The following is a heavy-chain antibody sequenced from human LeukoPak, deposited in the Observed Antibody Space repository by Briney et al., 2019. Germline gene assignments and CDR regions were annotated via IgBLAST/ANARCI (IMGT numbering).Heavy chain of an antibody. CDR3: ARDGNLVVPAVNYYYYYMDV. Sequence: PSQTLSLTCTVSGGSISSGGYYWSWIRQPPGKGLEWIGYIYHSGSTYYNPSLKSRVTISVDRSKNQFSLKLSSVTAADTAVYYCARDGNLVVPAVNYYYYYMDVWGKGTTVTVSS. J-gene: IGHJ6*03. CDR1: GGSISSGGYY. D-gene: IGHD2-2*01. V-gene: IGHV4-30-2*01. CDR2: IYHSGST.